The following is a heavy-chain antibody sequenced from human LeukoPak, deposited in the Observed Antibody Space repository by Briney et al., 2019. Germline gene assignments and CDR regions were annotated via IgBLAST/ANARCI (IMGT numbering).Heavy chain of an antibody. CDR3: ATNHNSIVVVPAAMSLDV. J-gene: IGHJ6*04. Sequence: GASVKVSCKVSGYTLTELSMHWVRQAPGKGLEWMGGFDPEDGETIYAQKFQGRVTMTEDTSTDTAYMELSSLRSGDTAVYYCATNHNSIVVVPAAMSLDVWGKGTTVTASS. V-gene: IGHV1-24*01. D-gene: IGHD2-2*01. CDR2: FDPEDGET. CDR1: GYTLTELS.